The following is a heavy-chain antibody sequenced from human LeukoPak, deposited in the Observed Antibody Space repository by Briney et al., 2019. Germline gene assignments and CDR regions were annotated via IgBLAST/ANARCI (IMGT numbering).Heavy chain of an antibody. D-gene: IGHD2/OR15-2a*01. Sequence: GASVKVSCKASGGTFSSYAISWVRQAPGQGLEWMGGIIPIFGTANYAQKFQGRVTITADKSTSTAYMELSSLRSEDTAVYYCAREGGAYTTTTPRRFFDYWGQGTLVTVSS. CDR2: IIPIFGTA. V-gene: IGHV1-69*06. CDR3: AREGGAYTTTTPRRFFDY. J-gene: IGHJ4*02. CDR1: GGTFSSYA.